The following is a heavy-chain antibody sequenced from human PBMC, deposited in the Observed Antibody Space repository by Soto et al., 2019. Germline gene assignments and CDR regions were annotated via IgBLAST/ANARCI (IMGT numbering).Heavy chain of an antibody. J-gene: IGHJ4*02. CDR3: ARTHYDILTGYYNRPIDY. V-gene: IGHV3-23*01. CDR1: GFTFSSYA. D-gene: IGHD3-9*01. CDR2: ISGSGGST. Sequence: LRLSCAASGFTFSSYAMSWVRQAPGKGLEWVSAISGSGGSTYYADSVKGRFTISRDNSKNTLYLQMNSLRAEDTAVYYCARTHYDILTGYYNRPIDYWGQGTLVTVSS.